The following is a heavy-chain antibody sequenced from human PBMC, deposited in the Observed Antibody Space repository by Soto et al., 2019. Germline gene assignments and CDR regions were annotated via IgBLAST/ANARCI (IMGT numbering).Heavy chain of an antibody. CDR3: ARGQVVVHYFDY. CDR2: IIPIFGTA. CDR1: GGTFSSYA. V-gene: IGHV1-69*13. D-gene: IGHD2-2*01. Sequence: ASVKVSCKASGGTFSSYAISWVRQAPGQGLEWMGGIIPIFGTANYDQKFQGRVTITADEPTSTAYMELGRLRSEDTAVYYCARGQVVVHYFDYWGQGTLVTVSS. J-gene: IGHJ4*02.